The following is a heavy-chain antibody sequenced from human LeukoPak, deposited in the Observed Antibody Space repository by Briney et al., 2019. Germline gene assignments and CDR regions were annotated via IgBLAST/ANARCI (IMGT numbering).Heavy chain of an antibody. CDR1: GYIFTSYA. CDR2: INTNTGNP. D-gene: IGHD6-19*01. CDR3: ASPYSSGWYISAFDI. V-gene: IGHV7-4-1*02. Sequence: GASVKVSCKASGYIFTSYAMNWVRQAPGQGLEWMGWINTNTGNPTYAQGFTGRFVSSLDTSVSTAYLQISSLKAEDTAVYYCASPYSSGWYISAFDIWGQGTMVTVSS. J-gene: IGHJ3*02.